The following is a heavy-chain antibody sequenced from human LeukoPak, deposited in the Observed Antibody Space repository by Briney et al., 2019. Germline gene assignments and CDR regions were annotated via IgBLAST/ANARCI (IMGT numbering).Heavy chain of an antibody. Sequence: SETLSLTCTVSGGSISSGGYYWSWIRQPPGKGLEWIGYIYHSGSSYYNPSLKGRVTISVDRSKNQFSLKLSSVTAADTAVYYCARDMSGSYLTFDYWGQGTLVTVSS. CDR2: IYHSGSS. V-gene: IGHV4-30-2*01. D-gene: IGHD1-26*01. CDR3: ARDMSGSYLTFDY. J-gene: IGHJ4*02. CDR1: GGSISSGGYY.